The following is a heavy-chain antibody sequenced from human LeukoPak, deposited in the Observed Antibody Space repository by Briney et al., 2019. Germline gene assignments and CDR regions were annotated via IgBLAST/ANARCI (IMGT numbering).Heavy chain of an antibody. D-gene: IGHD6-19*01. Sequence: QPGGSLRLSCAASGFTFSSYGMHWVRQAPGKGLEWVAVISYVGSNKYYADSVKGRFTISRDNSKNTLYLQMNSLRAEDTAVYCCAKGGPLGSSGWYLDYWGQGTLVTVSS. J-gene: IGHJ4*02. CDR2: ISYVGSNK. CDR3: AKGGPLGSSGWYLDY. CDR1: GFTFSSYG. V-gene: IGHV3-30*18.